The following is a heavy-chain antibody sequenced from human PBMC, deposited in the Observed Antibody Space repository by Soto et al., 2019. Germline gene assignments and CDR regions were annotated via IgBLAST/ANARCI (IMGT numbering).Heavy chain of an antibody. Sequence: PSETLSLTCTVSGGSISSSSYYWGWIRQPPGKGLEWIGSIYYSGSTYYNASLKSRVTISVDTSKNQFSLKLSSVTAADTAVYYCASLYSNYVLDYWGQGTLVTVSS. J-gene: IGHJ4*02. CDR2: IYYSGST. CDR3: ASLYSNYVLDY. CDR1: GGSISSSSYY. D-gene: IGHD4-4*01. V-gene: IGHV4-39*01.